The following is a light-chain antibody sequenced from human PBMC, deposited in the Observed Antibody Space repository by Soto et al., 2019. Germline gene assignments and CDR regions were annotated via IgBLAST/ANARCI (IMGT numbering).Light chain of an antibody. V-gene: IGKV1-33*01. CDR2: DAS. CDR3: QQYDNLPT. Sequence: DIQMTQSPSSLSASVGDRVTITCQASQDIRNYLNWYQQTPGKAPKLLIYDASNLETGVPSRFSGSGSGTDFTFTISSLQPEDFATYYCQQYDNLPTFGGGTKVEIK. CDR1: QDIRNY. J-gene: IGKJ4*01.